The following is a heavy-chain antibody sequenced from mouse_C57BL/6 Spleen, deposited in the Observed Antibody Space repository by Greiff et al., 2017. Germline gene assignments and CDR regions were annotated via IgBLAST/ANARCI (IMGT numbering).Heavy chain of an antibody. CDR2: ISNGGGST. J-gene: IGHJ2*01. CDR3: ARLHDGYYFDY. D-gene: IGHD2-3*01. CDR1: GFTFSDYY. V-gene: IGHV5-12*01. Sequence: EVKLMESGGGLVQPGGSLKLSCAASGFTFSDYYMYWVRQTPEKRLECVAYISNGGGSTYYPDTVKGRFTISRDNAKNTLYLQMSRLKSEDTAMYYCARLHDGYYFDYWGQGTTLTVYS.